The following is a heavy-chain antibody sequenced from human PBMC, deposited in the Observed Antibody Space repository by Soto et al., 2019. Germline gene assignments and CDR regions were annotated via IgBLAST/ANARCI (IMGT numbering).Heavy chain of an antibody. CDR1: GYTFTGYY. CDR2: IDPNGGGT. J-gene: IGHJ4*02. V-gene: IGHV1-2*02. Sequence: ASVKVSCKASGYTFTGYYIHWVRQAPGQGLEWMGWIDPNGGGTNYAQKFQGRVTMTRDTSTSTVYMELSSLRSDDTAVYYCARGPATAPDAYWGLGTLVTVSS. CDR3: ARGPATAPDAY. D-gene: IGHD2-2*01.